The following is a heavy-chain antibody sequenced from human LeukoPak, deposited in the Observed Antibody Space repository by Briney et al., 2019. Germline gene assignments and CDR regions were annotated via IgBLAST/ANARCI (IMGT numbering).Heavy chain of an antibody. D-gene: IGHD6-13*01. CDR3: ARGWGSSWYYFDY. CDR1: GDSISNYY. Sequence: SETLSLTCTVSGDSISNYYWSWIRLPPGEGLEWIGYISNSGNTNYNPSLKSRVTVSIDTSKNQFSLKLTSLSSADTAVYYCARGWGSSWYYFDYWGQGTLVTVSS. CDR2: ISNSGNT. V-gene: IGHV4-59*01. J-gene: IGHJ4*02.